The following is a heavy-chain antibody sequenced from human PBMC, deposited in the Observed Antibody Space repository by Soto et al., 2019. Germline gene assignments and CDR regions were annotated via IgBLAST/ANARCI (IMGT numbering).Heavy chain of an antibody. D-gene: IGHD3-10*01. CDR2: INHSGGT. CDR3: ARGLRASYGVRLSYSYYGMDV. V-gene: IGHV4-34*01. CDR1: GGSFSNYY. Sequence: PSETLSLTCAFYGGSFSNYYWSWIRQPPGKGLECIGEINHSGGTNYNPSLKSRVTMSMDTSTNQFSLELTSVTAADTAVYYCARGLRASYGVRLSYSYYGMDVWGQGTTVTVSS. J-gene: IGHJ6*02.